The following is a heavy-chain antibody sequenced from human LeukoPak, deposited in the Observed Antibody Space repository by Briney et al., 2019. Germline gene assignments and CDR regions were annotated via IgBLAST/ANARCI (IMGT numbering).Heavy chain of an antibody. CDR3: ARDRSDSSSSNWFDP. D-gene: IGHD6-6*01. V-gene: IGHV3-23*01. Sequence: PGGSLRLSCAASGFTFSSYAMSWVRQAPGKGLEWVSAISGSGGTTYYADSVKGRFTITRDKSKNTLYLQLNSLRAEDTAVYYCARDRSDSSSSNWFDPWGQGTLVTVSS. CDR1: GFTFSSYA. J-gene: IGHJ5*02. CDR2: ISGSGGTT.